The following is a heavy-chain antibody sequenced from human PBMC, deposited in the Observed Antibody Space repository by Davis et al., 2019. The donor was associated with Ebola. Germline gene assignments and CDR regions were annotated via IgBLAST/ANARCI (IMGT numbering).Heavy chain of an antibody. J-gene: IGHJ6*02. CDR3: ARIHYNYYYGMDV. Sequence: SETLSLTCAVYGGSFSGYYWSWIRQPPGKGLEWIGEINHSGSTNYNPSLKSRFTISVDTSKNQFSLKLSSVTAADTAVYYWARIHYNYYYGMDVWGQGTTVTVSS. CDR2: INHSGST. CDR1: GGSFSGYY. V-gene: IGHV4-34*01.